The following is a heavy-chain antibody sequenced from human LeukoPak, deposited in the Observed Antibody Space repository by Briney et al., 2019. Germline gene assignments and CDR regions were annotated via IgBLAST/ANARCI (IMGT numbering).Heavy chain of an antibody. CDR2: TYYSRNT. J-gene: IGHJ4*02. CDR3: ARHEEEDGYNAKTFDY. Sequence: PSETLSLTCTVSGGSISSSGNFWGWVRQPPGRGLEWIASTYYSRNTYYNPSLKSRVTISVDTSKNQFSLKLSSVTAADKAVYYCARHEEEDGYNAKTFDYWGQGTLVTVSS. V-gene: IGHV4-39*01. CDR1: GGSISSSGNF. D-gene: IGHD5-24*01.